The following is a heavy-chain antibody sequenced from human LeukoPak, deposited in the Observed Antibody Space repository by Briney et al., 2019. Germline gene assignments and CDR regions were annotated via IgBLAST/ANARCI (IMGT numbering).Heavy chain of an antibody. CDR2: INHSGST. V-gene: IGHV4-34*01. D-gene: IGHD2-2*01. J-gene: IGHJ5*02. CDR1: GGSFSGYY. CDR3: ARGVQLLTDWFDP. Sequence: TASETLSLTCAVYGGSFSGYYWSWIRQPPGKGLEWIGEINHSGSTNYNPSLKSRVTISVDTSKNQFSLKLSSVTAADTAVYYCARGVQLLTDWFDPWGQGTLVTVSS.